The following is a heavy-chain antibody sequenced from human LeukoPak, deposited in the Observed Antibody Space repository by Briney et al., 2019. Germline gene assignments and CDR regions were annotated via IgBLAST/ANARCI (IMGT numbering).Heavy chain of an antibody. Sequence: PGGSLRLSCVASGFAFSSYWASWVRQAPGKGLEWVANINQDGSDQYYADSVRGRFTISRDNSKNTLYLQMNSLRAEDTAVYYCAKAHSSNPVLRFLEWDFGYYYYMDVWGKGTTVTVSS. D-gene: IGHD3-3*01. V-gene: IGHV3-7*01. CDR1: GFAFSSYW. J-gene: IGHJ6*03. CDR2: INQDGSDQ. CDR3: AKAHSSNPVLRFLEWDFGYYYYMDV.